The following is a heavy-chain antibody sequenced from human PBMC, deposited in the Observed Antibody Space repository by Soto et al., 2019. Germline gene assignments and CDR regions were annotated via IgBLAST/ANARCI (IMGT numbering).Heavy chain of an antibody. CDR3: ATQPPRYCSSTSCSGLGNWFDP. Sequence: SETLSLTCTVSGGSISSSSYYWGWIRQPPGKGLEWIGSIYYSGSTYYNPSLKSRVTISVDTSKNQFSLKLSSVTAADTAVYYCATQPPRYCSSTSCSGLGNWFDPWGQGTLVTVSS. V-gene: IGHV4-39*01. CDR2: IYYSGST. J-gene: IGHJ5*02. D-gene: IGHD2-2*01. CDR1: GGSISSSSYY.